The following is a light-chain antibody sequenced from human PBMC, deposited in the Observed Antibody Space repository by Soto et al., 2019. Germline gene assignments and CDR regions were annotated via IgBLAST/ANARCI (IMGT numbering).Light chain of an antibody. CDR1: QGMSNY. J-gene: IGKJ4*01. CDR2: AAS. Sequence: DIQMTQSPSSLSASVGDRVTITCRASQGMSNYLAWYQQKPGKVPKLLIYAASTLQSGVPSRFSGSGSGTDFTLTISSLQPEDFATYYCQKYNSAPRTFGGGTKVEIK. V-gene: IGKV1-27*01. CDR3: QKYNSAPRT.